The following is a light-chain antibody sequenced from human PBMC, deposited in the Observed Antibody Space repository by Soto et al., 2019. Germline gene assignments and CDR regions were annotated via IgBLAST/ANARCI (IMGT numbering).Light chain of an antibody. CDR2: AAS. J-gene: IGKJ2*01. CDR3: QQSHGIPYT. Sequence: DIQMTPSPSSLSASVGDRVTITCRASQTISTYLNWYQQKPGKAPKLLIYAASSLQSGVPSRISGSESRTDFTLTISSLQPEDFATYSCQQSHGIPYTFGQGTKLEIK. V-gene: IGKV1-39*01. CDR1: QTISTY.